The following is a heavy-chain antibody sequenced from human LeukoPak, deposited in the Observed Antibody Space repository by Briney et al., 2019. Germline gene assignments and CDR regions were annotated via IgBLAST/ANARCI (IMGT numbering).Heavy chain of an antibody. V-gene: IGHV5-51*01. D-gene: IGHD1-26*01. J-gene: IGHJ1*01. Sequence: GESLKISCKGSGYSFTSYWIGWVRQMPGKGLEWMGIIYPGDSDTRYSPSFQGQVTISADKSISTAYLRWSSLKASDTAMYYCARPQVGATVYFQHWGQGTLVTVSS. CDR2: IYPGDSDT. CDR1: GYSFTSYW. CDR3: ARPQVGATVYFQH.